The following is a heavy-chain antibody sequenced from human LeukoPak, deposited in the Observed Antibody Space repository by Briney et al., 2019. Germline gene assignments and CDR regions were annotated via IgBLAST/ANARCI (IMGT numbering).Heavy chain of an antibody. CDR1: GFTFSNYG. CDR3: ANGAFRLYYIDV. CDR2: IWYDGSKQ. D-gene: IGHD3-16*01. V-gene: IGHV3-33*03. Sequence: GRSLRLSCAASGFTFSNYGFQWARQAPGKGLEWVAIIWYDGSKQFYGDSVKGRFTISRDNAKNTVYLQMNSLRAEDTAVYYCANGAFRLYYIDVWGKGTTVTVSS. J-gene: IGHJ6*03.